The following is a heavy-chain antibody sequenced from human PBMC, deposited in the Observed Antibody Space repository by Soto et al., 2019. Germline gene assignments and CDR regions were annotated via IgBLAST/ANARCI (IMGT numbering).Heavy chain of an antibody. D-gene: IGHD7-27*01. J-gene: IGHJ6*03. CDR2: ISSSSSVI. Sequence: EVQLVESGGGLVQPGGSLRLSCATSGFILSDCAMNWVRQAPGKGLEWVSYISSSSSVIDYADSVKGRFTVSRDNARNSLYLQMYSLRAADTAVYYCARDLSWGSNWYYYMHVWGKGTTVTVSS. CDR1: GFILSDCA. V-gene: IGHV3-48*01. CDR3: ARDLSWGSNWYYYMHV.